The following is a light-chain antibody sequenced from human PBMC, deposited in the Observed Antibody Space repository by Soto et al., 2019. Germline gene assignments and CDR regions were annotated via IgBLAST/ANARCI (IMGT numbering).Light chain of an antibody. CDR3: QQSYITPHT. CDR2: AAS. V-gene: IGKV1-39*01. CDR1: QSISSY. J-gene: IGKJ5*01. Sequence: DIEMTQSTSSVSASVTDGVTITCRASQSISSYLNWYQQKPGKAPKLLIYAASSLQSGVPSSVRGSGSGADFTLAISSLQTEEFATYYCQQSYITPHTFGRGTRLEI.